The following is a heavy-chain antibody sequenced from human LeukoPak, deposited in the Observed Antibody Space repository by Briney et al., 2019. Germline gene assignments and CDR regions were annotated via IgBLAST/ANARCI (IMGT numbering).Heavy chain of an antibody. CDR2: IYSSGST. CDR1: GGSISSCY. CDR3: ARSGYTSGWYDY. Sequence: SETLSLTCTVSGGSISSCYWSWIRQTPGKGLEWIGYIYSSGSTNYNPSLKSRVTISVDTSKNQFSLKLNSVTAADTAVYFCARSGYTSGWYDYWGQGTLVTVSS. J-gene: IGHJ4*02. D-gene: IGHD6-19*01. V-gene: IGHV4-59*01.